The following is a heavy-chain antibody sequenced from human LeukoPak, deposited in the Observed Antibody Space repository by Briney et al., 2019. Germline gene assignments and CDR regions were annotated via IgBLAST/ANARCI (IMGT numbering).Heavy chain of an antibody. CDR1: GFTFSSYW. D-gene: IGHD4-17*01. Sequence: GGSLRLSCAASGFTFSSYWMSWVRQAPGKGLEWVAVIWYDGSNKYYADSVKGRFTISRDNSKNTLYLQMNSLRAEDTAVYYCARDLTVTTFSYFDYWGQGTLVTVSS. CDR3: ARDLTVTTFSYFDY. J-gene: IGHJ4*02. CDR2: IWYDGSNK. V-gene: IGHV3-33*08.